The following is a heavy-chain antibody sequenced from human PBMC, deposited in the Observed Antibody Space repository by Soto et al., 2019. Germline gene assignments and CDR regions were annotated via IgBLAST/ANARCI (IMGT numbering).Heavy chain of an antibody. J-gene: IGHJ3*02. D-gene: IGHD2-21*02. Sequence: QVQLQQWGAGLLKPSETLSLTCAVYGGFVSSGSYYWSWIRQPPGKGLEWMGEISHSGGTHFNPSLKSRVTISGDTSQNPCSLERGSVSTAGTSVYYAARGERGAEETVFDGFAIWGPGTVVTVSS. CDR1: GGFVSSGSYY. V-gene: IGHV4-34*01. CDR2: ISHSGGT. CDR3: ARGERGAEETVFDGFAI.